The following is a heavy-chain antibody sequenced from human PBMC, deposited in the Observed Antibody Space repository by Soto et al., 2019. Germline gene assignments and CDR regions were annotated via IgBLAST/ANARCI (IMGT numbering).Heavy chain of an antibody. V-gene: IGHV3-30-3*01. CDR1: GFTFSSYA. D-gene: IGHD3-16*01. CDR2: ISYDGSNK. J-gene: IGHJ4*02. Sequence: QVQLVESGGGVVQPGRSLRLSCAASGFTFSSYAMHWVRQAPGKGLEWVAVISYDGSNKYYADSVKGRFTISRDNSKNTLYLQMNSLRAEDTAVYYCASRQGGFDYWGQGTLVTVSS. CDR3: ASRQGGFDY.